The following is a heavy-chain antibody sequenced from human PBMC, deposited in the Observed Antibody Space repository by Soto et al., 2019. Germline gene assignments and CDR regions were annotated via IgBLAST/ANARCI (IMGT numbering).Heavy chain of an antibody. CDR2: ISYDGSNK. J-gene: IGHJ5*02. Sequence: QVQLVESGGGVVQPGRSLRLSCAASGFTFSSYAMHWVRQAPGKGLEWVAVISYDGSNKYYADSVKGRFTISRDNSKNTLYLQMNSLRAEDTDVYYCARGSGYDKNWFDPWGQGTLVTVSS. D-gene: IGHD5-12*01. V-gene: IGHV3-30-3*01. CDR3: ARGSGYDKNWFDP. CDR1: GFTFSSYA.